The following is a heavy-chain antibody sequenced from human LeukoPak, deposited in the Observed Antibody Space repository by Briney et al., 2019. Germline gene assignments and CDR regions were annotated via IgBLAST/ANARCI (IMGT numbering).Heavy chain of an antibody. V-gene: IGHV4-59*08. D-gene: IGHD1-26*01. CDR1: GGSISNYY. CDR2: IFYTGGT. Sequence: SETLSLTCTISGGSISNYYWNWIRQPPGKGLEWVGYIFYTGGTNYNPSLKSRVAISEDTSKNQFSLRLTSVTATDTAVYYCARQRYELGASYFFYGMDVWGQGTTVTVSS. J-gene: IGHJ6*02. CDR3: ARQRYELGASYFFYGMDV.